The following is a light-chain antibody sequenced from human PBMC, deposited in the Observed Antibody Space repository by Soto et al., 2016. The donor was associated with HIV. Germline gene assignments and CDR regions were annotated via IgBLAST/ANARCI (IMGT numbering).Light chain of an antibody. CDR2: DDS. V-gene: IGLV3-21*01. CDR1: NIGTKS. J-gene: IGLJ1*01. Sequence: SYELTQPPSVSVAPGKTARITCEGNNIGTKSVHWYQQRPGQAPALVVYDDSDRPSGIPERFSGSNSGNTATLTITRVEAGDEADYYCQVWDSPSDHYVFGPGTKVTVL. CDR3: QVWDSPSDHYV.